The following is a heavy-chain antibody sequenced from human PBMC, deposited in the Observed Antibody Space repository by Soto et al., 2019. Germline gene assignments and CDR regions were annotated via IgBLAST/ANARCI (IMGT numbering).Heavy chain of an antibody. V-gene: IGHV5-51*01. CDR3: ARDRAEHYDFWSGYPHYFDY. D-gene: IGHD3-3*01. Sequence: PGESLKISCKGSGYSFTSYWIGWVRQMPGKGLEWMGIIYPGDSDTRYSPSFQGQVTISADKSISTAYLQWSSLKASDTAMYYCARDRAEHYDFWSGYPHYFDYWGQGTLVTVSS. J-gene: IGHJ4*02. CDR1: GYSFTSYW. CDR2: IYPGDSDT.